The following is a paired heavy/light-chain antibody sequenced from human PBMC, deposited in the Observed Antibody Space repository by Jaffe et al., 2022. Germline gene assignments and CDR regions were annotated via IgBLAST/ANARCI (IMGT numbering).Light chain of an antibody. V-gene: IGKV2D-29*01. Sequence: DIVMTQTPLSLSVTPGQPASISCKSSQSLLHSDGKTYLYWYLQKPGQPPQLLIYEVSNRFSGVPDRFSGSGSGTDFTLKISRVEAEDVGVYYCMQSIQLPRAITFGQGTRLEIK. CDR1: QSLLHSDGKTY. J-gene: IGKJ5*01. CDR2: EVS. CDR3: MQSIQLPRAIT.
Heavy chain of an antibody. Sequence: QLQLQESGPGLVKPSETLSLTCTVSGGSISSSSYYWGWIRQPPGKGLEWIGSIYYSGSTYYNPSLKSRVTISVDTSKNQFSLKLSSVTAADTAVYYCAIACYDFWSGYKNYYYYYMDVWGKGTTVTVSS. D-gene: IGHD3-3*01. V-gene: IGHV4-39*01. CDR2: IYYSGST. CDR3: AIACYDFWSGYKNYYYYYMDV. J-gene: IGHJ6*03. CDR1: GGSISSSSYY.